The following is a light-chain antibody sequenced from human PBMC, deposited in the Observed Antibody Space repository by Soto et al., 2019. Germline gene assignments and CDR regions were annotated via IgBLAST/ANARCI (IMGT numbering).Light chain of an antibody. CDR2: GAS. CDR1: QSVSNN. J-gene: IGKJ4*01. V-gene: IGKV3-15*01. Sequence: EIVMTQSPATLSVSPGERATLSCRASQSVSNNLAWYQQKPGQAPRLLIYGASTRATGIPARFSGSGSGTEFTLTISSLQSEDFVVYYCKQYNNLPRGTFGGGTKVEIK. CDR3: KQYNNLPRGT.